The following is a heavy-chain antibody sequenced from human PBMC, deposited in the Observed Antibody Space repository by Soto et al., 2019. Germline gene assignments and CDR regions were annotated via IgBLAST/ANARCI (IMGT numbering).Heavy chain of an antibody. CDR3: ARDLGYRPFDY. D-gene: IGHD6-13*01. J-gene: IGHJ4*02. V-gene: IGHV3-30-3*01. Sequence: QVQLVESGGGVVQPGRSLRLSCAASGFTFSSYAMHWVRQAPGKGLEWVAVISSDGSNKYYAAYVKGRFTISRDNSKNTLYLQMNSLRAEDTAVYYCARDLGYRPFDYWGQGTLVTVSS. CDR1: GFTFSSYA. CDR2: ISSDGSNK.